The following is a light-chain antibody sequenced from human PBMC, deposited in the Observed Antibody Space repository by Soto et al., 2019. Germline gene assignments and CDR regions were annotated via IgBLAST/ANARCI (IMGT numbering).Light chain of an antibody. CDR1: SSDIGRYNY. V-gene: IGLV2-14*01. J-gene: IGLJ1*01. CDR2: DVN. CDR3: SSYTTSKTLV. Sequence: QSALTQPASVSGSPGQSITVSCTGTSSDIGRYNYVSWYQQHPGKAPKLLLYDVNNQPSGVSTRFSGSKSGNTASLTISGLQAEDEADYYCSSYTTSKTLVFGTGTKLTVL.